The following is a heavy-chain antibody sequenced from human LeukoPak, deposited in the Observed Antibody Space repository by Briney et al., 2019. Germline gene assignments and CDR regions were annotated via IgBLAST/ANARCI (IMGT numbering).Heavy chain of an antibody. V-gene: IGHV3-9*01. CDR2: ISWNSGSI. Sequence: GGSLRLSCAASGFTFDDYAMHWVRQAPGKGLEWVSGISWNSGSIGYADSVKGRFTISRDNAKNSLYLQMNSLRAEDTAVYYCRSFIVVVPAALDAFDIWGQGTMVTVSS. J-gene: IGHJ3*02. CDR3: RSFIVVVPAALDAFDI. D-gene: IGHD2-2*01. CDR1: GFTFDDYA.